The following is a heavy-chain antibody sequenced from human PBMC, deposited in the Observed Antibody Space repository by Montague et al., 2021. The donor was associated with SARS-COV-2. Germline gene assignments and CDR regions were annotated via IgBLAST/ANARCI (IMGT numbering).Heavy chain of an antibody. CDR1: GVSFSGYY. CDR3: TRGPVFSNGWYSLPTLDQRPSWYFDL. J-gene: IGHJ2*01. CDR2: INHSGST. V-gene: IGHV4-34*01. D-gene: IGHD6-13*01. Sequence: SETLSLTRALYGVSFSGYYCSWIRQAPGKGLEWIGEINHSGSTNXNPSLKSRVTISVDTSTNQFSLNLNSVTAADTAVYYCTRGPVFSNGWYSLPTLDQRPSWYFDLWGRGTLVIVSS.